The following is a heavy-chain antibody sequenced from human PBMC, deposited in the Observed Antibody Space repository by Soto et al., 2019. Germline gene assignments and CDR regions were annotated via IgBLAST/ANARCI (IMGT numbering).Heavy chain of an antibody. CDR1: GYTFTGYY. V-gene: IGHV1-2*04. CDR3: ARTPNDYSNYGGEYYFDY. D-gene: IGHD4-4*01. Sequence: ASVKVSCKASGYTFTGYYTHWVRQAPGQGLEWMGWINPNSGGTNYAQKFQGWVTMTRDTSISTAYMELSRLRSDDTAVYYCARTPNDYSNYGGEYYFDYWGQGTLVTVSS. CDR2: INPNSGGT. J-gene: IGHJ4*02.